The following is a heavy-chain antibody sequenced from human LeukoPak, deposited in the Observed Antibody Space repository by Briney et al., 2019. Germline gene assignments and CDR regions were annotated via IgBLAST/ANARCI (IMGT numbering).Heavy chain of an antibody. Sequence: PGGSLRLSCATSGFNFNSAWLTWVRQAPGKGLEWVSSISGSSSYIYYADSVKGRFTISRDNAQNSLYLQMNSLRAEDTAVYYCARELRGYSDQYYYYGLEVWGQGTTVTVSS. J-gene: IGHJ6*02. V-gene: IGHV3-21*01. D-gene: IGHD5-18*01. CDR3: ARELRGYSDQYYYYGLEV. CDR2: ISGSSSYI. CDR1: GFNFNSAW.